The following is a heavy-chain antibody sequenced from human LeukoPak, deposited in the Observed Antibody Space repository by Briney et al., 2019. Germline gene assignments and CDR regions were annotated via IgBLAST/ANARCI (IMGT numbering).Heavy chain of an antibody. Sequence: PGGSLRLSCAASGFTVCSNYISWVRQAPGKGLGWVSVIYSGGRTYHADSVKGRFTISRDNSKNTLYLQMNSLRAEDTAMYYCARGYTYGKFDYWGQGTLVTVSS. V-gene: IGHV3-53*01. CDR1: GFTVCSNY. CDR3: ARGYTYGKFDY. J-gene: IGHJ4*02. CDR2: IYSGGRT. D-gene: IGHD5-18*01.